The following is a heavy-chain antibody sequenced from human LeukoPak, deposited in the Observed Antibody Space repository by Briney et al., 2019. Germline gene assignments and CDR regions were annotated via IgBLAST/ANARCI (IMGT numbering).Heavy chain of an antibody. CDR3: ARDYGDYGRGWFDP. CDR2: ISSSSSYI. CDR1: GFTFSSYS. V-gene: IGHV3-21*01. Sequence: PGGSLRLSCAASGFTFSSYSMNWVRQAPGKGLEWVSPISSSSSYIYYADSVKGRFTISRDNAKNSLYLQMNSLRAEDTAVYYCARDYGDYGRGWFDPWGQGTLVTVSS. J-gene: IGHJ5*02. D-gene: IGHD4-17*01.